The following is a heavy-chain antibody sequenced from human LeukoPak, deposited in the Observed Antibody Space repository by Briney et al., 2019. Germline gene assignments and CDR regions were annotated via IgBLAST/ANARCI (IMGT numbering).Heavy chain of an antibody. CDR1: GFTFSSYG. Sequence: PGGSLRLSCAASGFTFSSYGMHWVRQAPGKGLEWVAVISYDGSNKYYADSVKGRFTISRDNSKNTLYLQMDSLRAEDTAVYYCASLNAFDYWGQGTLVTVSS. CDR2: ISYDGSNK. V-gene: IGHV3-30*03. J-gene: IGHJ4*02. CDR3: ASLNAFDY.